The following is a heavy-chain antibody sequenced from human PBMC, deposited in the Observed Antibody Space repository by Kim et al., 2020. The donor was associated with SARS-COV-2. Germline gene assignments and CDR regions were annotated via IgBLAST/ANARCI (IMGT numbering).Heavy chain of an antibody. D-gene: IGHD3-3*01. CDR3: ARPVVRFWELVGYYGMDV. J-gene: IGHJ6*02. Sequence: SETLSLTCTVSGGSISSSSYYWGWIRQPPGKGLEWIGSIYYSGSTYYNPSLKSRVTISVDTSKNQFSLKLSSVTAADTAVYYCARPVVRFWELVGYYGMDVWGQGTTVTVSS. CDR2: IYYSGST. CDR1: GGSISSSSYY. V-gene: IGHV4-39*01.